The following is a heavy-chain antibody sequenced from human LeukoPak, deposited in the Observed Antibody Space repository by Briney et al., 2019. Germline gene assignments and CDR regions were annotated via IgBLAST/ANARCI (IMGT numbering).Heavy chain of an antibody. Sequence: SVKVSCKASGGTFSSYAISWVRQAPGQGLEWMGRIIPTFGTANYAQKFQGRVTITTDESTSTAYMELSSLGSEDTAVYYCASEAMKIKHRITMIVVALDYWGQGTLVTVSS. J-gene: IGHJ4*02. CDR2: IIPTFGTA. V-gene: IGHV1-69*05. D-gene: IGHD3-22*01. CDR1: GGTFSSYA. CDR3: ASEAMKIKHRITMIVVALDY.